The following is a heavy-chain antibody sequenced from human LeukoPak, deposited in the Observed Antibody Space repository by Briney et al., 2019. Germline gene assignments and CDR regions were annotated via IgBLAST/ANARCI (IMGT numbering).Heavy chain of an antibody. CDR1: GFTFSIFP. D-gene: IGHD3-3*01. J-gene: IGHJ4*02. CDR2: ISSGSEK. V-gene: IGHV3-30*04. CDR3: ARDLEISAVYYFDS. Sequence: GGSLRLSCEASGFTFSIFPMHWGRQASGKGLEWVALISSGSEKYYADSVKGRFTTDRDNSKNMLYLQMNSMRADEAAVYYRARDLEISAVYYFDSWGQGTLVIVSS.